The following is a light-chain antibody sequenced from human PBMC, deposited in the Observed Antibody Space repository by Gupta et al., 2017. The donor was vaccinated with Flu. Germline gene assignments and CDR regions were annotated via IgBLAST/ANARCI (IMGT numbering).Light chain of an antibody. J-gene: IGKJ1*01. CDR2: DAS. CDR1: QSVSSY. Sequence: IGLTQSPATLSFSPGGRATLSCRASQSVSSYLAWYQQKPGQAPRLLIYDASNRATGIPARFSGSGSGTDFTLTISSLEPEDFAVYYCQQRSNWRRTFGQGTKVEIK. CDR3: QQRSNWRRT. V-gene: IGKV3-11*01.